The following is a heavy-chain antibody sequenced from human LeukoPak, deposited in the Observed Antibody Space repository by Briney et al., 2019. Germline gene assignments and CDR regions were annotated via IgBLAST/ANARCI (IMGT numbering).Heavy chain of an antibody. CDR1: GGTFSSYY. D-gene: IGHD1-1*01. Sequence: SVKVSCKASGGTFSSYYMNWVRQAPGQGLERMGRIIPMLGVVKNEQKFQGRVTITADKSTTTAYMELSSLRSEDTAVYYCARDIGTGAFDIWGQGTMVTVSS. CDR2: IIPMLGVV. V-gene: IGHV1-69*04. J-gene: IGHJ3*02. CDR3: ARDIGTGAFDI.